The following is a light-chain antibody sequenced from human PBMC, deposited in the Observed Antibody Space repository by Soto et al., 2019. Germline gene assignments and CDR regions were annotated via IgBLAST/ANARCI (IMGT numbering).Light chain of an antibody. Sequence: ERVLTQSPGTLSLSPGERATLSYRASQSVSSRYLTWYKRKPVQAPRFLVYSASTMPSRIPARFSVSASQTEVTLTLSPLQYEDFGIYSSPNHSSCPWTIRKGTKVDIK. J-gene: IGKJ1*01. CDR3: PNHSSCPWT. V-gene: IGKV3-20*01. CDR1: QSVSSRY. CDR2: SAS.